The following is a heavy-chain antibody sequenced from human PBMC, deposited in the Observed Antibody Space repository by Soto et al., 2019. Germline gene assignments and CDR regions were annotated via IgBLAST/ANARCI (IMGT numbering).Heavy chain of an antibody. CDR1: GFTFSSYW. J-gene: IGHJ4*02. V-gene: IGHV3-74*01. Sequence: GGSLRLSCAASGFTFSSYWMHWVRQAPGKGLVWVSRINSDGSSTSYADSVEGRFTISRDNAKNTLYLQMNSLRAEDTAVYYCATSGYSSSWYVYWGQGTLVTVSS. CDR2: INSDGSST. CDR3: ATSGYSSSWYVY. D-gene: IGHD6-13*01.